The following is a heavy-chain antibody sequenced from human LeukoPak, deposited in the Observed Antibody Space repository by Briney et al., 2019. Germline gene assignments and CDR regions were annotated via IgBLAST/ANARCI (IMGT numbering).Heavy chain of an antibody. CDR3: ARQGGVATTFDY. CDR1: GGSITGYY. Sequence: SETLSLTCTVSGGSITGYYWNWIRQPPGKGLEWIGYIYYSGSTNYNPSLKSRVTISVDTFENQFSLKLNSVTAADTAVYYCARQGGVATTFDYWGQGTLVTVSS. D-gene: IGHD5-12*01. V-gene: IGHV4-59*08. J-gene: IGHJ4*02. CDR2: IYYSGST.